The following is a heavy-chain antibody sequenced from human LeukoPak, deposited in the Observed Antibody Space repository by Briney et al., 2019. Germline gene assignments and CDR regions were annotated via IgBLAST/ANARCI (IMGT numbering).Heavy chain of an antibody. CDR1: GYTFTGYY. Sequence: GASVKVSCKASGYTFTGYYMHWVRQAPGQGLEWMGRINPNSGGTNYAQKFQGRVTMTRDTSTSTVYMELSSLRSEDTAVYYCARVGIFRATLDYWGQGTLVTVSS. J-gene: IGHJ4*02. CDR2: INPNSGGT. CDR3: ARVGIFRATLDY. V-gene: IGHV1-2*06. D-gene: IGHD1-26*01.